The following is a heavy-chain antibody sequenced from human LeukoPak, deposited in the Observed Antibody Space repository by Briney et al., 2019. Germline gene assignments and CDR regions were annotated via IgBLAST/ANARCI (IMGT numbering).Heavy chain of an antibody. Sequence: GGSLRLSCAASGFTFSSYSMNWVRQAPGKGLEWVSSISSSSSYIYYADSVKGRFTISRDNAKNSLYLQMNSLRAEDTAVYYCARDGFTTMVRGVIIRDLYYYGMDARGQGTTVTVSS. D-gene: IGHD3-10*01. CDR1: GFTFSSYS. CDR2: ISSSSSYI. V-gene: IGHV3-21*01. J-gene: IGHJ6*02. CDR3: ARDGFTTMVRGVIIRDLYYYGMDA.